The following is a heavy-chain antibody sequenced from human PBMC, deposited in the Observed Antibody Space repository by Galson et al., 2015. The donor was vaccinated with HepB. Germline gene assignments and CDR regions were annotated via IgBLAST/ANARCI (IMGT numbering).Heavy chain of an antibody. CDR3: AREGRDGYNFQAFDY. D-gene: IGHD5-24*01. V-gene: IGHV1-69*10. CDR1: GGTFSSYA. CDR2: IIPILGIA. J-gene: IGHJ4*02. Sequence: SVKVSCKASGGTFSSYAISWVRQAPGQGLEWMGGIIPILGIANYAQKFQGRVTITADKSTSTAYMELSSLRSEDTAVYYCAREGRDGYNFQAFDYWGQGTLVTVSS.